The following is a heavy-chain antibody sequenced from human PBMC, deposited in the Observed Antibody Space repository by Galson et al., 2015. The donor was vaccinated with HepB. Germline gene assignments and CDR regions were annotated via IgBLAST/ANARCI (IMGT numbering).Heavy chain of an antibody. V-gene: IGHV3-23*01. CDR3: AKGAVVTATRRFRDYGMDV. CDR2: ISGSGGST. D-gene: IGHD2-21*02. J-gene: IGHJ6*02. CDR1: GFTFSSYA. Sequence: SLRLSCAASGFTFSSYAMSWVRQAPGKGLEWVSAISGSGGSTYYADSVKGRFTISRDNSKNTLYLQMNSLRAEDTAVYYCAKGAVVTATRRFRDYGMDVWGQGTTVTVSS.